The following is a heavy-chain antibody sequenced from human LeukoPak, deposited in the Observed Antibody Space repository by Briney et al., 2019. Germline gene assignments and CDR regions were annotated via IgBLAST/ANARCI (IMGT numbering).Heavy chain of an antibody. J-gene: IGHJ4*02. CDR2: ISYDGSNK. CDR3: AKDTSSRLRFLEWLTDY. V-gene: IGHV3-30*18. D-gene: IGHD3-3*01. Sequence: GGSLRLSCAASGFTFSSYGMHWVRQAPGKGLEWLAVISYDGSNKYYADSVKGRFTISRDNSKNTLYLQMNSLRAEDTAVYYCAKDTSSRLRFLEWLTDYWGQGTLVTVSS. CDR1: GFTFSSYG.